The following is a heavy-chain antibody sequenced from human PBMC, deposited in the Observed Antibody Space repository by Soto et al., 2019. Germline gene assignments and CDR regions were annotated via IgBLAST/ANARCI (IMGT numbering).Heavy chain of an antibody. CDR3: ARVLTTLSTVTAYYYYYGMDV. J-gene: IGHJ6*02. CDR1: GGSISSGGYY. D-gene: IGHD4-4*01. CDR2: IYYSGST. Sequence: SETLSLTCTVSGGSISSGGYYWSWIRQHPGKGLEWIGYIYYSGSTYYNPSLKSRVTISVDTSKNQFSLKLSSVTAADTAVYYCARVLTTLSTVTAYYYYYGMDVWGQGTTVTVSS. V-gene: IGHV4-31*03.